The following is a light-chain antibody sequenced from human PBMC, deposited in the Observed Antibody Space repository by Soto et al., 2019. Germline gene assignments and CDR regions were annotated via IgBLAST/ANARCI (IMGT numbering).Light chain of an antibody. V-gene: IGLV6-57*04. CDR1: SGSIASNY. CDR3: QSYDASIQVV. Sequence: NFMLTQPHSVSESPGRTVTISCTRSSGSIASNYVQWYQQRPGSAPTTVIYGDNQRPSGVPDRFSSSIDSSSNSASLTISGLKTEDEADYYCQSYDASIQVVFGGGTKLTVL. CDR2: GDN. J-gene: IGLJ2*01.